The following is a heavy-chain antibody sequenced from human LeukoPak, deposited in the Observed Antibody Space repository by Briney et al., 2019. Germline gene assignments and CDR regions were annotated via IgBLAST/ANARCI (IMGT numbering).Heavy chain of an antibody. Sequence: PGGSLRLSCAASGFTFSSYSMNWVRQAPGKGLEWVSSISSSSSYIYYADSVKGRFTISRDNAKNSLYLQMNSLRAEDTAVYYCARHPYCSSTSCYNFDYWGQGTLVTVPS. CDR1: GFTFSSYS. D-gene: IGHD2-2*02. CDR3: ARHPYCSSTSCYNFDY. CDR2: ISSSSSYI. J-gene: IGHJ4*02. V-gene: IGHV3-21*01.